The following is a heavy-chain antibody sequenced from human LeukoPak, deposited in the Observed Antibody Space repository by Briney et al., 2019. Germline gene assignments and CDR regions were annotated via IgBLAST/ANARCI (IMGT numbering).Heavy chain of an antibody. Sequence: ASGKVSCKASGYTFTRYDINWVRQATGQELEWVGWMNPNSGNTGNAQKFQGRVTLTRDTSISTAYMELSSLTSEDTAVYYCARRRADSGGTWVDVWGKGTTVTISS. J-gene: IGHJ6*04. CDR2: MNPNSGNT. V-gene: IGHV1-8*01. CDR1: GYTFTRYD. D-gene: IGHD1-1*01. CDR3: ARRRADSGGTWVDV.